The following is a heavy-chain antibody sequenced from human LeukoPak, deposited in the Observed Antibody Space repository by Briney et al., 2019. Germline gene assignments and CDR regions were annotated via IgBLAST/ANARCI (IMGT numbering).Heavy chain of an antibody. CDR3: ARDDRIQLWLAQIGY. V-gene: IGHV3-33*08. J-gene: IGHJ4*02. D-gene: IGHD5-18*01. Sequence: PGGSLRLSCAASGFTFSDYYMSWIRQAPGKGLEWVAVIWYDGSNKYYADSVKGRFTISRDNSKNTLYLQMNSLRAEDTAVYYCARDDRIQLWLAQIGYWGQGTLVTVSS. CDR1: GFTFSDYY. CDR2: IWYDGSNK.